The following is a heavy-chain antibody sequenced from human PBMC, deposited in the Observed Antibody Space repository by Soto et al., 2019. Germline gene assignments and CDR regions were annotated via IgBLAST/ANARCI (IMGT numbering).Heavy chain of an antibody. CDR1: GGTFSSYA. CDR3: AREVGGSYDILTGYYRDYYGMDV. CDR2: IIPIFGTA. Sequence: GASVKVSCKASGGTFSSYAISWLRQSPGQGLEWMGGIIPIFGTANYAQKFQGRVTITADESTSTAYMELSSLRSEDTAVYYCAREVGGSYDILTGYYRDYYGMDVWGQGTTVTVSS. J-gene: IGHJ6*02. V-gene: IGHV1-69*13. D-gene: IGHD3-9*01.